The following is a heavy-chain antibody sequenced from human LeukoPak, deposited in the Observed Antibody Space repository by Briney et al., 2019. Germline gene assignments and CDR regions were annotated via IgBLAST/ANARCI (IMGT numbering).Heavy chain of an antibody. D-gene: IGHD3-10*01. CDR1: GFTFSSYG. Sequence: GGSLRLSCAASGFTFSSYGMHWVRQAPGKGLEWVAVISYDGSNKYYADSVKGRFTISRDNSKNTLYLQMNSLRAEDTAVYYCAKDRRSRVVIIPDGIDYWGQGTLVTVSS. V-gene: IGHV3-30*18. J-gene: IGHJ4*02. CDR2: ISYDGSNK. CDR3: AKDRRSRVVIIPDGIDY.